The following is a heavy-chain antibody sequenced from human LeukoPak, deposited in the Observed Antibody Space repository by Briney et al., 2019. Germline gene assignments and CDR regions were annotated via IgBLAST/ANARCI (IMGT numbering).Heavy chain of an antibody. CDR2: IIPILGIA. D-gene: IGHD2-8*01. V-gene: IGHV1-69*04. J-gene: IGHJ6*02. CDR3: ARRMDYYYYYGMDV. Sequence: SVKVSCKASGGTFSSYDISWVRQAPGQGLEWMGRIIPILGIANYAQKFQGRVTITADKSTSTAYMELSSLRSEDTAVYYCARRMDYYYYYGMDVWGQGTTVTVSS. CDR1: GGTFSSYD.